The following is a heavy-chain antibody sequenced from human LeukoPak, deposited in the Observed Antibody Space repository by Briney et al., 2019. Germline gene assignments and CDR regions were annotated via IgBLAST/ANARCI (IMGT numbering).Heavy chain of an antibody. J-gene: IGHJ6*03. D-gene: IGHD4-17*01. CDR1: GFTFSSYW. Sequence: GGSLRLSCAASGFTFSSYWMSWVRQAPGKGREWVANIKQDGSEKYYVDSVKGRFTISRDNAKNSLYLQMNSLRAEDTAVYYCARSRHGDRHLYYFYYMDVWGKGTTVTVSS. CDR3: ARSRHGDRHLYYFYYMDV. CDR2: IKQDGSEK. V-gene: IGHV3-7*01.